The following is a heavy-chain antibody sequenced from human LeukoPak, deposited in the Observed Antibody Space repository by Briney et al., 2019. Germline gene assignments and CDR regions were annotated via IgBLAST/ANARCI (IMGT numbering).Heavy chain of an antibody. CDR1: GFTLSSYE. CDR2: ITSSSSYI. D-gene: IGHD2/OR15-2a*01. V-gene: IGHV3-21*01. J-gene: IGHJ4*02. Sequence: GGSLRLSCAASGFTLSSYEMNWVRQAPGKGLEWVSSITSSSSYIYYADSVKGRFTISRDNARNSLYLQMDSLTAEDTAVYYCTRKGSQWDFLVDYWGQGTRVAVSP. CDR3: TRKGSQWDFLVDY.